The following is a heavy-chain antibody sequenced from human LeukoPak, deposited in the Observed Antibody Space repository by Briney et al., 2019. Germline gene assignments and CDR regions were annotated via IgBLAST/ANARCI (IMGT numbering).Heavy chain of an antibody. D-gene: IGHD1-26*01. V-gene: IGHV3-21*01. CDR2: ISSSSSYI. J-gene: IGHJ4*02. CDR1: GFTFSSYS. CDR3: ARITYSGSSLGAFVY. Sequence: GGSLRLSCAASGFTFSSYSMNWVRQAPGKGLEWVSSISSSSSYIYYADSVKGRFTISSDNAKNSLYLQMNSLRAEDTAVYYCARITYSGSSLGAFVYWGQGTLVTVSS.